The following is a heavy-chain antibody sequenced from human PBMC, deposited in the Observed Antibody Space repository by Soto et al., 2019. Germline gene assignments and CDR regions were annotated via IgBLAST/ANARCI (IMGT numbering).Heavy chain of an antibody. Sequence: GGSLRLSCTGTGFTFGDYGMSWVRQAPGKGLEWVGFIRSKPYGGTTEYAASVRGSLTMSRDDSKSIVYLQMNRLKIEDTAMYYCTRSGGYNSAWGRGPFYYYGMDVWGQGTTVTVSS. V-gene: IGHV3-49*04. J-gene: IGHJ6*02. D-gene: IGHD6-19*01. CDR1: GFTFGDYG. CDR2: IRSKPYGGTT. CDR3: TRSGGYNSAWGRGPFYYYGMDV.